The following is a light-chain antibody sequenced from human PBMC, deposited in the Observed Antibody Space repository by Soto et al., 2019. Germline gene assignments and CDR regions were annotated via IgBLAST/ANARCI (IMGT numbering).Light chain of an antibody. CDR3: QQYGSSPLT. J-gene: IGKJ3*01. CDR2: DPY. V-gene: IGKV3-20*01. Sequence: EMGLTQSPGTLSLFPGERATLSSRAIQRVSNTSLAWYQQKPGQPPSLLIYDPYTRATGIPDRFSGSGSGTDFTLTISRVEPEDFAVYYCQQYGSSPLTFGPGTKVDIK. CDR1: QRVSNTS.